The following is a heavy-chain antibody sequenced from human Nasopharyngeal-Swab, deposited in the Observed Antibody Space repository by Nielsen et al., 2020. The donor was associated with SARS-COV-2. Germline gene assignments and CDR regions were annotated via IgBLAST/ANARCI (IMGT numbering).Heavy chain of an antibody. CDR3: ARGNGWYPDH. CDR2: ISVYNGNT. CDR1: GYTFANYG. J-gene: IGHJ4*02. D-gene: IGHD6-19*01. Sequence: ASFKISCNAAGYTFANYGVSWLLQPPGQGLEWMGWISVYNGNTGYAQNFQGRVTMTTATSTNTGYLELRSLRSDDTAVYYCARGNGWYPDHCGQGTLVTVSS. V-gene: IGHV1-18*01.